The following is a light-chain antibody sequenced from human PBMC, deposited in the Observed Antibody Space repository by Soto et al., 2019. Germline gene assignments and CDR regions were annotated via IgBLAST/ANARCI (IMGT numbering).Light chain of an antibody. Sequence: DIQMTQSPSSLSASVGDRVSITCRASQGIRSDLAWYQQRPGKAPKRLIYAASTLQSGVPSRFSGSGTGTEFTLTIDSLQPEDFATYYCTQHNSYPVTFGGGTKVEIK. CDR3: TQHNSYPVT. J-gene: IGKJ4*01. CDR2: AAS. CDR1: QGIRSD. V-gene: IGKV1-17*01.